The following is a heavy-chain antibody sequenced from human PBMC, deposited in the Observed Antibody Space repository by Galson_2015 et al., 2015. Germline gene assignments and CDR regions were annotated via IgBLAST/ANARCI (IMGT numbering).Heavy chain of an antibody. V-gene: IGHV1-18*01. Sequence: QSGAEVKKPGASVKVSCKASGYTFTSYGISWVRQAPGQGLEWMGWISAYNGNTNYAQKLQGRVTMTTDTSTSTAYMELRSLRSDDTAVYYCARAPRGREFTFGGVIARGGYFDYWGQGTLVTVSS. D-gene: IGHD3-16*02. CDR2: ISAYNGNT. CDR3: ARAPRGREFTFGGVIARGGYFDY. CDR1: GYTFTSYG. J-gene: IGHJ4*02.